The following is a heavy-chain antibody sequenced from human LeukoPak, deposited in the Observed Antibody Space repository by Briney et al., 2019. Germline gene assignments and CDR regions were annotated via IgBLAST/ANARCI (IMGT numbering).Heavy chain of an antibody. CDR2: INPNSGGT. CDR3: ARGYYYDSSGPIILDY. CDR1: GYTFTGYY. J-gene: IGHJ4*02. D-gene: IGHD3-22*01. Sequence: GASVKVSCKASGYTFTGYYMHWVRQAPGQGLEWMGWINPNSGGTNYAQKFQGRVTMTRDTSISTAYMELSRLRSDDTAVYYCARGYYYDSSGPIILDYWGQGTLVTVSS. V-gene: IGHV1-2*02.